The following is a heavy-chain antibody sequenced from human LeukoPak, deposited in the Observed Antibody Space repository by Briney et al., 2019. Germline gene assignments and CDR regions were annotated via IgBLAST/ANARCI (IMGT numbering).Heavy chain of an antibody. CDR2: IYHSGST. V-gene: IGHV4-38-2*02. Sequence: SETLSLTCTVSGYSISSGYYWGWIRQPPGKGLEWIGSIYHSGSTYYNPSLKSRVTISVDTSKNQFSLKLSSVTAADTAVYYCARPIAAAGYYYYMDVWGKGTTVTVSS. J-gene: IGHJ6*03. CDR1: GYSISSGYY. CDR3: ARPIAAAGYYYYMDV. D-gene: IGHD6-13*01.